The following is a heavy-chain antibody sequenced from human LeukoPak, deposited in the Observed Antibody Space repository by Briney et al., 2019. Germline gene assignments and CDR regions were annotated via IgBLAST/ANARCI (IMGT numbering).Heavy chain of an antibody. J-gene: IGHJ5*02. V-gene: IGHV3-30*04. CDR2: ISYDGSNK. CDR1: GFTFGSYA. CDR3: ARGFCSSTSCPAYP. Sequence: QPGRSLRLSCAASGFTFGSYAMHWVRQAPGKGLEWVAVISYDGSNKYYADSVKGRFTISRDNSKNTLYLQMNSLRAEDTAVYYCARGFCSSTSCPAYPWGQGTLVTVSS. D-gene: IGHD2-2*01.